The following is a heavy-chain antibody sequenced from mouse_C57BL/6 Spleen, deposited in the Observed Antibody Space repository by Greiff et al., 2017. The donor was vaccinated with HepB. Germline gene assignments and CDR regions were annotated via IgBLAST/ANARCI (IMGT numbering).Heavy chain of an antibody. CDR1: GYTFTSYW. Sequence: QVHVKQPGAELVKPGASVKLSCKASGYTFTSYWMHWVKQRPGRGLEWIGRIDPNSGGTKYNEKFKSKATLTVDKPSSTAYMQLSSLTSEDSAVYYCARGLRLPDYFDYWGQGTTLTVSS. V-gene: IGHV1-72*01. CDR3: ARGLRLPDYFDY. J-gene: IGHJ2*01. D-gene: IGHD3-2*02. CDR2: IDPNSGGT.